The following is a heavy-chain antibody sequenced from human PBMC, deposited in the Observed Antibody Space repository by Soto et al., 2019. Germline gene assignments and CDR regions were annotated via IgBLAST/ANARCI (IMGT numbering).Heavy chain of an antibody. V-gene: IGHV3-33*08. CDR2: IWYDGSNK. D-gene: IGHD2-21*02. CDR3: ARIDCTGAYCYSWPFNYGVDV. CDR1: GFTFNTYG. Sequence: GGSLRLSCTTSGFTFNTYGMHWVRQAPGKGLEWVAIIWYDGSNKYYADSVKGRFTISRDNSKNTLYLQMNSLGAEDTALYYCARIDCTGAYCYSWPFNYGVDVWGQGTTVTVSS. J-gene: IGHJ6*02.